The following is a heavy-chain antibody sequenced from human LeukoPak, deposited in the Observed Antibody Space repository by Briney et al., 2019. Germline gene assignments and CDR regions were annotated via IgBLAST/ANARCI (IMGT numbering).Heavy chain of an antibody. CDR1: GVSISSYY. V-gene: IGHV4-59*01. Sequence: SETLSLTCAVSGVSISSYYWSWIRQPPGKGLEWIGYIDYSGSTTYNPSLKSRVTISVDTSKNQFSLKLSSVTAADTAVYYCARAYDWFDPWGQGTLVTVSS. CDR2: IDYSGST. J-gene: IGHJ5*02. CDR3: ARAYDWFDP.